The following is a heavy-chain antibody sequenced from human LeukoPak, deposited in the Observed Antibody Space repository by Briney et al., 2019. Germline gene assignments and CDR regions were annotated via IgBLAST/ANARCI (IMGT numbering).Heavy chain of an antibody. Sequence: GGSLRLSCAASGFTFSSYAMSWVRQAPGKGLEWVSAISGSGGSTYYADSVKGRFTISRDNSKNTLYLQMNSLRAEDTAVYYCAKDGSSSWYLRWFDPWGQGTLVTVSS. CDR3: AKDGSSSWYLRWFDP. CDR2: ISGSGGST. V-gene: IGHV3-23*01. D-gene: IGHD6-13*01. CDR1: GFTFSSYA. J-gene: IGHJ5*02.